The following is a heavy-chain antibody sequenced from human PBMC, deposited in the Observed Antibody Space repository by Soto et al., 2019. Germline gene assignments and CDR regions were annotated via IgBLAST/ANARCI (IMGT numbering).Heavy chain of an antibody. D-gene: IGHD3-9*01. CDR1: GGSFSGYY. J-gene: IGHJ2*01. Sequence: QVQLQQWGAGPLRPLETLSLTCGVSGGSFSGYYWAWIRQSPGKGLEWMGEINDRGSINYNPSLKSRVSISVDTSKNHHSLNLRSVTAADTAVYYCARESHDILTGPPWVWYFDLWGRGTLVTVSS. CDR3: ARESHDILTGPPWVWYFDL. CDR2: INDRGSI. V-gene: IGHV4-34*01.